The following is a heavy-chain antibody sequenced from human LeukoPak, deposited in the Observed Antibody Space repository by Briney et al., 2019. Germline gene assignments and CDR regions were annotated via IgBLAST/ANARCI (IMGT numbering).Heavy chain of an antibody. CDR1: GFTFNNYW. CDR2: IKQDGSEM. CDR3: ARGHYSSGL. D-gene: IGHD6-25*01. V-gene: IGHV3-7*04. J-gene: IGHJ4*02. Sequence: GGSLRLSCAASGFTFNNYWMSWVRQAPGKGLECVANIKQDGSEMYYVDSVKGRFTISRDNAKNSLYLQMNSLRVEDTAVYYCARGHYSSGLGGQGTLVTVSS.